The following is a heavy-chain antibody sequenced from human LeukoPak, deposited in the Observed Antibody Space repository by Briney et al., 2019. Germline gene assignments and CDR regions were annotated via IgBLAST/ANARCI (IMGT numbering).Heavy chain of an antibody. J-gene: IGHJ4*02. CDR3: ARAHYDFWSETYYFDY. D-gene: IGHD3-3*01. CDR1: GGSISSYY. Sequence: SETLSLTCTVSGGSISSYYWSWIRQPAGKGLEWIGRIYTSGSTNYNPSLKSRVTMSVDTSKNQLSLKLSSVTAADTAVYYCARAHYDFWSETYYFDYWGQGTLVTVSS. CDR2: IYTSGST. V-gene: IGHV4-4*07.